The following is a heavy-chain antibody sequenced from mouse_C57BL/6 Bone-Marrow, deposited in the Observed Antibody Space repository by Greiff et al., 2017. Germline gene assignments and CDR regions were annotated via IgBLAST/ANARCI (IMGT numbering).Heavy chain of an antibody. D-gene: IGHD1-1*01. Sequence: QVQLKQSGAELARPGASVKLSCKASGYTFTSYGISWVKQRTGQGLEWIGEIYPRSGNTYYNEKFKGKATLTADKSSSTAYMELRSLTSEDSAVYFCARTPVLLRYFDYWGQGTTLTVSS. CDR2: IYPRSGNT. CDR3: ARTPVLLRYFDY. V-gene: IGHV1-81*01. CDR1: GYTFTSYG. J-gene: IGHJ2*01.